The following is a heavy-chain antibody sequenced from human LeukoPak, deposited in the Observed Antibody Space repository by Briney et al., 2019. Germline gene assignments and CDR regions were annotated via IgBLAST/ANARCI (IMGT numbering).Heavy chain of an antibody. CDR1: GFTFSSYG. J-gene: IGHJ4*02. D-gene: IGHD5-12*01. CDR3: TTPKYTGYDFYF. CDR2: IKSKADGGTT. V-gene: IGHV3-15*01. Sequence: GGSLRLSCVASGFTFSSYGMNWVRQAPGKGLEWVGRIKSKADGGTTDYAAPVKGRFAISRDDSKNTLFLQMNSLKTEDTAVYYCTTPKYTGYDFYFWGQGTLVTVSS.